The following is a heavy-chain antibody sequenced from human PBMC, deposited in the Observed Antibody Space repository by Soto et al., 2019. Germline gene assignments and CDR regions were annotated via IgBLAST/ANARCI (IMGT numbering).Heavy chain of an antibody. J-gene: IGHJ4*02. CDR3: ARGTYRSKTDFDY. D-gene: IGHD6-13*01. V-gene: IGHV3-11*01. CDR1: GFTFSDYY. CDR2: ISSSSGTI. Sequence: PGGSLRFSCAASGFTFSDYYMTWIRQAPGSGLEWVSYISSSSGTISYANSVKGRFTISRDNAQNSLYLQMTSLRAEDTAVYYCARGTYRSKTDFDYWGQGTLVTVSS.